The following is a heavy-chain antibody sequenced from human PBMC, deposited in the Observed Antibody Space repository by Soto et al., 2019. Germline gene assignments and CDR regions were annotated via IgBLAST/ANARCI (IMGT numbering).Heavy chain of an antibody. J-gene: IGHJ4*02. V-gene: IGHV3-7*05. CDR2: IKQDGSEK. CDR1: GFTFSSYW. Sequence: GGSLRLSCAASGFTFSSYWMSWVRQAPGKGLEWVANIKQDGSEKYYVDSVKGRFTISRDNAKNSLYLQMNSLRAEDTAVYYCARDDSSSWYPTNYYFDYWGQGTLVTVSS. D-gene: IGHD6-13*01. CDR3: ARDDSSSWYPTNYYFDY.